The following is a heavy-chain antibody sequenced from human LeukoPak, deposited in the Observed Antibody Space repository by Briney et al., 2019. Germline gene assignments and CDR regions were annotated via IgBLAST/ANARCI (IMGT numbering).Heavy chain of an antibody. J-gene: IGHJ4*02. CDR1: GGFISSTNW. D-gene: IGHD4-17*01. CDR3: ARVPAFYYGDYWTSSNYFDY. CDR2: IFQSGRT. Sequence: SGTLSLTCAVSGGFISSTNWWSWVRQPPGKGLEWIGEIFQSGRTNYNPSLKSRVTISVDKSRNQFSLKLSSVTAADTAVYYCARVPAFYYGDYWTSSNYFDYWGQGTLVTVSS. V-gene: IGHV4-4*02.